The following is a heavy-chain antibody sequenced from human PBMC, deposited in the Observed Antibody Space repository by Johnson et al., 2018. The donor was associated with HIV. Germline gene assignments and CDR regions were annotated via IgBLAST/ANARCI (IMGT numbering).Heavy chain of an antibody. V-gene: IGHV3-72*01. CDR2: SRNKANSYTT. D-gene: IGHD2-15*01. Sequence: VQLVESGGGLIQPGGSLRLSCAASGFTVSSNYMSLVRQAPGKGLEWVGRSRNKANSYTTEYAASVKGRFTISRDNAKNSLYLQMKSLRAEDTALYYCARGVVPDPFDIWGQGTMVTVSS. CDR3: ARGVVPDPFDI. J-gene: IGHJ3*02. CDR1: GFTVSSNY.